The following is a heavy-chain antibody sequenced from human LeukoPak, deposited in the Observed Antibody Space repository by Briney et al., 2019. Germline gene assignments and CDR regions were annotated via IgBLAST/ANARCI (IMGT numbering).Heavy chain of an antibody. D-gene: IGHD5-18*01. V-gene: IGHV3-23*01. J-gene: IGHJ4*02. CDR3: AKDGGYSYQGIDY. Sequence: PGGSLRLSCAASGFTFNSYAMSWVRQAPGKGLEWVSAISGSGGSTYYADSVKGRFTISRDNSKNTLYLQMNSLRAEDTAVYYCAKDGGYSYQGIDYWGQGTLVTVSS. CDR2: ISGSGGST. CDR1: GFTFNSYA.